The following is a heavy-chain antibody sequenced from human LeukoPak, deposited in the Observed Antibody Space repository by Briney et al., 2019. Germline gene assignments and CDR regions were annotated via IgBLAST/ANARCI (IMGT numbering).Heavy chain of an antibody. CDR2: ISGSGGST. CDR3: AKIGSYYYDSSGYSRGAFVI. CDR1: GFTFSSYA. Sequence: GGSLRLSCAASGFTFSSYAMSWVRQAPGKGLEWVSAISGSGGSTYYADSVKGRFTISRDNSKNTLYLQMNSLRAEDTAVYYCAKIGSYYYDSSGYSRGAFVIWGQGTMVTVSS. D-gene: IGHD3-22*01. J-gene: IGHJ3*02. V-gene: IGHV3-23*01.